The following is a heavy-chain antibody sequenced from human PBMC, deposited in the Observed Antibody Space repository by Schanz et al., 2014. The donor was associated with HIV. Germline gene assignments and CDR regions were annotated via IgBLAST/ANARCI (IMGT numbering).Heavy chain of an antibody. J-gene: IGHJ4*02. V-gene: IGHV3-30*18. Sequence: QVQLVESGGGVVQPGRSLRLSCAASGFTFSTYGMHWVRQAPGKGLEWVAFISDDGSNKYYADSVKGRFAISRDNSKNTVYLQMNSLRGEDSAVYYCAKVGRIYSTTWIDHWGQGTLVTVSS. CDR1: GFTFSTYG. CDR3: AKVGRIYSTTWIDH. D-gene: IGHD6-13*01. CDR2: ISDDGSNK.